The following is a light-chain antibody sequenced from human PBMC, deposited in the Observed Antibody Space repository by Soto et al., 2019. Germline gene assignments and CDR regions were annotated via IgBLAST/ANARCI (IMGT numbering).Light chain of an antibody. CDR3: SSYAGSHGV. CDR2: EVS. CDR1: TRDVGGNNS. Sequence: QSVLTQPPSASGSPGQSVTISCTGTTRDVGGNNSVSWYQQHPGKAPKLIIFEVSKRPSGVPDRFSGSKSGNTASLTVSGLQAEDKADYYCSSYAGSHGVFGTGTKLTVL. J-gene: IGLJ1*01. V-gene: IGLV2-8*01.